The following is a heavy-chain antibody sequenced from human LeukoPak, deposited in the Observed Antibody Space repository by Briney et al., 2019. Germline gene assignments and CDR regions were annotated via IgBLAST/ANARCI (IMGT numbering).Heavy chain of an antibody. CDR1: GFTFNNYW. J-gene: IGHJ6*02. V-gene: IGHV3-74*01. CDR2: INSDGSSR. Sequence: GGSLRLSCAASGFTFNNYWMHWVRLVPVKGLVWVSRINSDGSSRHFADSVKGRFTIFRENAKNTVYLQMNSLRGDDTAVYYCTRGSSGFYYYSAMDVWGQGTTVTVSS. D-gene: IGHD3-10*01. CDR3: TRGSSGFYYYSAMDV.